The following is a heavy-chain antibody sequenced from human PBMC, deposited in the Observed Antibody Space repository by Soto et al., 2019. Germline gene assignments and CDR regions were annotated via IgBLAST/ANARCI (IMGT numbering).Heavy chain of an antibody. D-gene: IGHD3-16*02. Sequence: SETLSLTCSVSGGSISSGDYYWNWIRQPPGKGLEWIGYIYYSGSTYYNPSLKSRVTISVDTSKNQFSLKLSSVTAADTAVYYCAASSDYVWGSYRSIDYWGQGTLVTVSS. V-gene: IGHV4-30-4*01. CDR1: GGSISSGDYY. CDR2: IYYSGST. CDR3: AASSDYVWGSYRSIDY. J-gene: IGHJ4*02.